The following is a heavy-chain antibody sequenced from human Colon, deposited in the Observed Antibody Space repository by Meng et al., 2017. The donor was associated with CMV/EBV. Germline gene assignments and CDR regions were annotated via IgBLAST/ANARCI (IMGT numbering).Heavy chain of an antibody. CDR1: GYTFSTYA. CDR3: ARGILATVDY. V-gene: IGHV7-4-1*02. CDR2: INTNTGNP. Sequence: KPSCKASGYTFSTYAMNWVRQAPGQGLEWMGWINTNTGNPTYAQGFTGRFVFSLDTSVSTAYLQINSLKAEDTAVYYCARGILATVDYWGQGTLVTVSS. J-gene: IGHJ4*02. D-gene: IGHD5-12*01.